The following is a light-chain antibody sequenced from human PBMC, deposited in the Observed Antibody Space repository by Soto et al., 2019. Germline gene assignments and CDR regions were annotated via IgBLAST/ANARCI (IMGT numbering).Light chain of an antibody. CDR2: EVS. V-gene: IGLV2-8*01. J-gene: IGLJ1*01. CDR3: GSYVGSHNFC. Sequence: QSALTQPPSASGSPGQSVTISCTGTSSDVGGYNYVSWYQQHPGKAPKLMIYEVSKRPSGVPDRFSGSKSGNTASLAVSVDQAWDEAAYYCGSYVGSHNFCFGPGTKLTVL. CDR1: SSDVGGYNY.